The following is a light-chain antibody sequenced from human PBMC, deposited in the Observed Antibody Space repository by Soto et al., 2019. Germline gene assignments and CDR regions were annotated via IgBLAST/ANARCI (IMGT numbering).Light chain of an antibody. J-gene: IGKJ4*01. CDR2: TAS. V-gene: IGKV2-40*01. Sequence: DIVMTQTPLSLPVTPGEPASISCGSSQSLLDSDDGNTYLDWYLQKPGQSPQLLIYTASYRASGVPDRFSGSGSGTDFTLKISRVEAEDVGVYYCMQRIEFPLTFGGGTKVDIK. CDR3: MQRIEFPLT. CDR1: QSLLDSDDGNTY.